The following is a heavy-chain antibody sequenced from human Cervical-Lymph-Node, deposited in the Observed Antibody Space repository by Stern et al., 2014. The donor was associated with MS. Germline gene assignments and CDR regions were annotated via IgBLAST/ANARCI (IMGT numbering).Heavy chain of an antibody. J-gene: IGHJ4*02. V-gene: IGHV1-18*01. D-gene: IGHD2-8*01. CDR2: ISADSGST. CDR3: ARDKMHAFDS. CDR1: GYTFTKYG. Sequence: QVQLVQSGTEVKKPGASLIVSCKAAGYTFTKYGLSWVRQAPGQGLEWLGWISADSGSTKYTQNLRDRLTLTRDTSTGTAYMELRTLRPEDTAVYYCARDKMHAFDSWGQGTPVSVSS.